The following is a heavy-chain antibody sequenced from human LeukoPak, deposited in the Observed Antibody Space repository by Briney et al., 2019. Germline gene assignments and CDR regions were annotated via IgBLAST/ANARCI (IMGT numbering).Heavy chain of an antibody. V-gene: IGHV3-74*01. Sequence: GGSLRLSGAASGFTLSNHWMHWVRQAPGKGLVWVSRISGDEIWTSYADSVKGRFLISRDNAKDTLYLQMNSLRTEDTAVYYCAREYNSGPKQTDAFDIWGRGTMVTVSS. CDR2: ISGDEIWT. CDR3: AREYNSGPKQTDAFDI. D-gene: IGHD3-22*01. CDR1: GFTLSNHW. J-gene: IGHJ3*02.